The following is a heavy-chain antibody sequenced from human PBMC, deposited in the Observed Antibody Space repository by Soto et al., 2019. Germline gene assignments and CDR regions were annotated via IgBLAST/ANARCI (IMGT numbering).Heavy chain of an antibody. CDR3: GRDLGRLTRDDIDY. V-gene: IGHV1-2*02. D-gene: IGHD1-1*01. J-gene: IGHJ4*02. CDR2: INPNSGGT. Sequence: ASVKVSCKASGYTFTGYYMHWVRPAPGQVLEGMGWINPNSGGTNYAQKFQGRVTMTRDTSISTADVELSRLRSDDTAVYYCGRDLGRLTRDDIDYWGQGTLVTVSS. CDR1: GYTFTGYY.